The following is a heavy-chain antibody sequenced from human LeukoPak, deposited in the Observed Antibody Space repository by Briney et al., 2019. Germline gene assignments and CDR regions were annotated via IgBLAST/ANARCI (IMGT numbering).Heavy chain of an antibody. D-gene: IGHD2-15*01. V-gene: IGHV5-51*01. Sequence: GESLKISCKGSGYSFTRYWIGWVRQMSGKGLEWMGIIYPGDADIRYSPSFQGQVIISADKSISTAYLQWSSLKASDTAMYYCARLVGTGMVNCFDYWGQGTLVTVSS. J-gene: IGHJ4*02. CDR3: ARLVGTGMVNCFDY. CDR2: IYPGDADI. CDR1: GYSFTRYW.